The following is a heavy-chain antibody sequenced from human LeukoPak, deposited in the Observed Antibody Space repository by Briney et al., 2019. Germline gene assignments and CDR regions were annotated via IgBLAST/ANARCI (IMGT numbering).Heavy chain of an antibody. Sequence: GASVKVSCKASGGTFSSYAISWVRQAPGQGLGWMGGIIPIFGTANYAQKFQGRVTITADESTSTAYMELSSLRSEDTAVYYCARDLGNYYDSSGYDYWGQGTLVTVSS. CDR2: IIPIFGTA. D-gene: IGHD3-22*01. J-gene: IGHJ4*02. V-gene: IGHV1-69*13. CDR3: ARDLGNYYDSSGYDY. CDR1: GGTFSSYA.